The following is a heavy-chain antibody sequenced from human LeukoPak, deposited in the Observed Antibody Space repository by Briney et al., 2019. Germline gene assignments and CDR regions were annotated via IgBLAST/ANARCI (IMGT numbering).Heavy chain of an antibody. D-gene: IGHD2-15*01. CDR2: IYSGGST. Sequence: GGSLRLSCAASGFTVSSSYMSWVRQAPGKGLEWVSVIYSGGSTFYADSVKGRFTVSRDTSKNTLYLQMNGLRAEDTAVYYCATVKGQLLQGVFDYWGQGTLVTVSS. J-gene: IGHJ4*02. CDR1: GFTVSSSY. V-gene: IGHV3-66*01. CDR3: ATVKGQLLQGVFDY.